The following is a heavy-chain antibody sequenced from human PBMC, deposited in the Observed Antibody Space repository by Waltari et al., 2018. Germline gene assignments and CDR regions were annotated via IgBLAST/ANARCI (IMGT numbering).Heavy chain of an antibody. D-gene: IGHD5-12*01. CDR2: IYTSGNT. V-gene: IGHV4-61*09. J-gene: IGHJ4*02. CDR1: GGSISSGSYY. CDR3: AREDGGYGNDY. Sequence: QVQLQESGPGLVKPSQTLSLTCTVSGGSISSGSYYWSWIRQPAGKGLEWIGYIYTSGNTNYNPSLKIRVTISVDTSKNQFSLKLSSVTAADTAVYYCAREDGGYGNDYWGQGTLVTVSS.